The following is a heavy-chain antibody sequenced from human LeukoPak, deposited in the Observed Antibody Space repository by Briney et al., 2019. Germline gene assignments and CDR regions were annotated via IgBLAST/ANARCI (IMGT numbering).Heavy chain of an antibody. V-gene: IGHV3-20*04. D-gene: IGHD2-2*01. CDR3: VRLISEFSTGWYFSWFDP. J-gene: IGHJ5*02. CDR1: VFTFDDYA. CDR2: INWNGGST. Sequence: PGGSLRLSCAAFVFTFDDYAMTWVRQAPGKGLEWVSSINWNGGSTGYADSVKSRFTISRDNAKNSLYLQMTSLRAEDTALYYCVRLISEFSTGWYFSWFDPWGQGTLVTVSS.